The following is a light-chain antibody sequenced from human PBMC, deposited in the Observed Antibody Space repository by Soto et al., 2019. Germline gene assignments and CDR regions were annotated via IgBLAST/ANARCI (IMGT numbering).Light chain of an antibody. Sequence: EIVMTQSPASLSVSPGDGATLSCRASQSVASNVAWYQQKPGQGPRLLIHGASTRAVGVPARFSGSGSGTDFTHTISSLQSDDFAVYYCQQYHNWPPQYTFGQWTKLQIK. CDR1: QSVASN. CDR2: GAS. CDR3: QQYHNWPPQYT. V-gene: IGKV3-15*01. J-gene: IGKJ2*01.